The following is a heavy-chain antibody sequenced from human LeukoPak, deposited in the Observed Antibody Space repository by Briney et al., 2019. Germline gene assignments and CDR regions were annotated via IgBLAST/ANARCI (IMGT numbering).Heavy chain of an antibody. D-gene: IGHD3-22*01. CDR3: ARRLPYSSGYYSVAYYYYGMDV. CDR1: GGSFSGYY. J-gene: IGHJ6*02. CDR2: INHSGST. V-gene: IGHV4-34*01. Sequence: SETLSLTCAVYGGSFSGYYWSWIRQPPGKGLEWIGEINHSGSTNYNPSLKSRVTISVDTSKNQLSLKLSSVTAADAAVYYCARRLPYSSGYYSVAYYYYGMDVWGQGTTVTVSS.